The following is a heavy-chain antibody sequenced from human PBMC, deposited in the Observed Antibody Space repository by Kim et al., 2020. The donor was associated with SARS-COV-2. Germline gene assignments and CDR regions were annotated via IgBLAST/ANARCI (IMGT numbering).Heavy chain of an antibody. D-gene: IGHD6-13*01. CDR3: ARVSSGSSSWYWFDA. Sequence: ESVTGRFSISSDNAKKSLYLQMNSLRAEDTAVYYCARVSSGSSSWYWFDAWGQGTLVTVSS. J-gene: IGHJ5*02. V-gene: IGHV3-7*03.